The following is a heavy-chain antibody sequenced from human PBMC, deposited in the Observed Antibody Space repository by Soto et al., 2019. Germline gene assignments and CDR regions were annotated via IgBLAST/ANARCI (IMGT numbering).Heavy chain of an antibody. CDR3: ARDDGGSGSVY. Sequence: SETLSLTCTVSGDSISTSYWSWIRQSPGKGLEWIGYIYYSGGTNYNPSLKSRVAISVDPSKNQFSLELTSVTAADTAVYFCARDDGGSGSVYWGHGALVTVSS. CDR1: GDSISTSY. CDR2: IYYSGGT. V-gene: IGHV4-59*12. D-gene: IGHD3-10*01. J-gene: IGHJ4*01.